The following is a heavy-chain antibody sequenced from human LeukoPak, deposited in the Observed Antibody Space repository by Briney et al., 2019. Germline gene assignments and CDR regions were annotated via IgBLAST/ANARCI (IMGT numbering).Heavy chain of an antibody. D-gene: IGHD3-22*01. CDR3: AREVGYYDNCYFDL. J-gene: IGHJ2*01. CDR1: GGSFSGYY. CDR2: INHSGST. Sequence: NASETLSLTCAVYGGSFSGYYWSWIRQPPGKGLEWIGEINHSGSTNYNPSLKSRVTISVDTSKNQFSLKLSSVTAADTAVYYCAREVGYYDNCYFDLWGRGTLVTVSS. V-gene: IGHV4-34*01.